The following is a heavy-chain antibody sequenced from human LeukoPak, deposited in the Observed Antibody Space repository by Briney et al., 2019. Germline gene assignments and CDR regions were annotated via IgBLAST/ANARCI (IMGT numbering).Heavy chain of an antibody. V-gene: IGHV3-23*01. Sequence: GGSLRLSCAASGFTFSNYALSWVRQAPGKGLEWVSTISGSGGSTYYADSVKGRFTISRDNSKNTLFLQMNSLRAEDTAVYYCAKDRGSSGWFGALDYWGQGTLVTVSS. CDR1: GFTFSNYA. D-gene: IGHD6-19*01. J-gene: IGHJ4*02. CDR3: AKDRGSSGWFGALDY. CDR2: ISGSGGST.